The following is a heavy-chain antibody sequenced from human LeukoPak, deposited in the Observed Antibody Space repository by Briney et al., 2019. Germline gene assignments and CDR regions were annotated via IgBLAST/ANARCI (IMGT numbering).Heavy chain of an antibody. CDR1: GFTFSSYA. Sequence: PGGSLRLSCSASGFTFSSYAMHWVRQAPGKGLEYVSAISSNGGSTYYADSVKGRFTISRDNSKNTLYLQMSSLRAEDTAVYYCVKDYHRITMVLHYFDYWAREPWSPSPQ. CDR3: VKDYHRITMVLHYFDY. D-gene: IGHD3-10*01. CDR2: ISSNGGST. J-gene: IGHJ4*02. V-gene: IGHV3-64D*06.